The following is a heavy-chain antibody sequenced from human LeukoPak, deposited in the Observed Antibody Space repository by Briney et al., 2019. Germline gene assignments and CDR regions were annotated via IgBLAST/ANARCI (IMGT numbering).Heavy chain of an antibody. CDR3: AKVSTPAYYDFWSGPRPYYYYGMGV. CDR1: GFTFSSYA. J-gene: IGHJ6*02. CDR2: ISGSGGST. Sequence: PGGSLRLSCAASGFTFSSYAMSWVRQAPGKGLEWVSAISGSGGSTYYADSGKGRFTICRDNSKNTLYLQMNSLRAEDTAVYYCAKVSTPAYYDFWSGPRPYYYYGMGVWGQGTTVTVSS. V-gene: IGHV3-23*01. D-gene: IGHD3-3*01.